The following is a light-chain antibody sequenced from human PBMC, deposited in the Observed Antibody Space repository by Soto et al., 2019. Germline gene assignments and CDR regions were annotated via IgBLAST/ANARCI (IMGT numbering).Light chain of an antibody. CDR3: CSFTSSNTHV. CDR2: EVN. Sequence: QSALTQPASVSGSPRQSITISCTGTSSDFGNYNLVSWYQQHPGKVPKLILFEVNKRPSGVSGRFSGSKSGNTASLTISGLEAEDEADYYCCSFTSSNTHVFGTGTKVTVL. J-gene: IGLJ1*01. V-gene: IGLV2-23*02. CDR1: SSDFGNYNL.